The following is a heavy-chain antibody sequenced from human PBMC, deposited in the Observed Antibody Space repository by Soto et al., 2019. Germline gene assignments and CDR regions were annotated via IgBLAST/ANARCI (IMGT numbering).Heavy chain of an antibody. J-gene: IGHJ5*02. V-gene: IGHV3-23*01. CDR3: VKNSGWFNT. CDR2: IDGSGGIM. CDR1: GFTFGTTD. Sequence: QLLQSGGGLVQPGGSLTLSCAASGFTFGTTDMSWVRQAPGEGLEWVSTIDGSGGIMYYADSVKGRFTISRDNSRNTVYLQMNSLIGYDTALYYCVKNSGWFNTWGQGALVTVST. D-gene: IGHD3-10*01.